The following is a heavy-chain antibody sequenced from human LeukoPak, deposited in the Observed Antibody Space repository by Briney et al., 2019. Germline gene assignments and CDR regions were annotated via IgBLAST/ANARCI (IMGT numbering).Heavy chain of an antibody. J-gene: IGHJ4*02. CDR2: LIPFFCTA. CDR1: GGTFSSYA. V-gene: IGHV1-69*13. Sequence: ASVNVSCKPSGGTFSSYALSWVRQAPGQGLEWMGWLIPFFCTANFAQQFQGRVNITADESTRTAYMELSSLRSEDTALYYFARGKEDFDYWGQGTLVTVYS. CDR3: ARGKEDFDY.